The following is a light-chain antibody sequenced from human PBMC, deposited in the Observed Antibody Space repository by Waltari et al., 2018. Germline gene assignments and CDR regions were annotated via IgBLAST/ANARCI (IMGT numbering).Light chain of an antibody. CDR3: QQSYTNPYT. CDR2: ATA. CDR1: QFVSSY. Sequence: DIQMTQSPSSLSASIGDRVTISCRASQFVSSYLNWFQQKPGKAPKLLIYATASLQSGVPSRFSGAGAGTDFTLTISSLQPDDFATYYCQQSYTNPYTFGRGTRLEIK. V-gene: IGKV1-39*01. J-gene: IGKJ2*01.